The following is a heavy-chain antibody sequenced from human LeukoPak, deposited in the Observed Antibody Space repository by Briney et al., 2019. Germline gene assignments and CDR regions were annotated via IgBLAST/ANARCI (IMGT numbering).Heavy chain of an antibody. D-gene: IGHD6-13*01. J-gene: IGHJ4*02. Sequence: PGGSLRLSCAASGFTFSSYRMSWVRQAPGKGLEWVANIKHDGSDTNYVDSVKGRFTISRDNAKHSLYLQMNSLRGEDTATYYCARRIAATGMKYFDYWGQGTLVTVAS. V-gene: IGHV3-7*05. CDR2: IKHDGSDT. CDR3: ARRIAATGMKYFDY. CDR1: GFTFSSYR.